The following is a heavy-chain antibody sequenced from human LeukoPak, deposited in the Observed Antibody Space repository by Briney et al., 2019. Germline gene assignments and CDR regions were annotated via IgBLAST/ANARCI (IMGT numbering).Heavy chain of an antibody. CDR3: AKAHYYGSGSYHAPGNYYFDY. V-gene: IGHV3-21*01. CDR1: GFTFSSYS. CDR2: ISSSSSYI. Sequence: PGGSLRLSCAASGFTFSSYSMNWVRQAPGKGLEWVSSISSSSSYIYYADSVKGRFTISRDNAKNSLYLQMNSLRAEDTAVYYCAKAHYYGSGSYHAPGNYYFDYWGQGTLVTVSS. J-gene: IGHJ4*02. D-gene: IGHD3-10*01.